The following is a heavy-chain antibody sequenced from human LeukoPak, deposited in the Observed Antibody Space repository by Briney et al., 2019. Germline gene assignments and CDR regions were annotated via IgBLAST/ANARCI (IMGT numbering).Heavy chain of an antibody. CDR3: ARVITTASGY. D-gene: IGHD1/OR15-1a*01. Sequence: ASVKVSCKASGYTFTGYYMHWVRQAPGQGLEWMGWINPNSGGTNYAQKFQGRVTMTRDTSISTVYMELNSLRSDDTAVYYCARVITTASGYWGQGTLVTVSS. CDR1: GYTFTGYY. J-gene: IGHJ4*02. CDR2: INPNSGGT. V-gene: IGHV1-2*02.